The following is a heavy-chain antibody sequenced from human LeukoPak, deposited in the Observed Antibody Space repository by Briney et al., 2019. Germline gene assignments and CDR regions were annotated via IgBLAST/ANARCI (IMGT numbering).Heavy chain of an antibody. CDR2: ISYDGSNK. CDR1: GFTFSSYA. CDR3: ARDQRGSSWYIFDY. D-gene: IGHD6-13*01. V-gene: IGHV3-30-3*01. J-gene: IGHJ4*02. Sequence: PGGSLRLSCAASGFTFSSYAMHWVRQAPGKGLEWVAVISYDGSNKYYADSVKGRFTISRDNSKNTLYLQMNSLRAEDTAVYYCARDQRGSSWYIFDYWGQGTLVTVSS.